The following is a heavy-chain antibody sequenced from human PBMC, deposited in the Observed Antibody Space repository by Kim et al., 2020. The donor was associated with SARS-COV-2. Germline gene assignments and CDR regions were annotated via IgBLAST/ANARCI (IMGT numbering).Heavy chain of an antibody. CDR3: ARDASHSSSWFDY. V-gene: IGHV1-18*01. J-gene: IGHJ4*02. D-gene: IGHD6-13*01. Sequence: YAQKLQGRVTMTTDTSTSTAYMELRSLRSDDTAVYYCARDASHSSSWFDYWGQGTLVTVSS.